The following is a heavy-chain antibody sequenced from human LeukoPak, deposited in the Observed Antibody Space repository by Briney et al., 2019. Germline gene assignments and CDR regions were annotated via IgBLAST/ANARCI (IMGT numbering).Heavy chain of an antibody. V-gene: IGHV3-48*02. J-gene: IGHJ4*02. CDR3: TRDPEALDY. CDR2: IRSGGSPI. CDR1: GFTFSSYS. Sequence: GGSLRLSCAASGFTFSSYSMNWVRQAPGKGLEWVSYIRSGGSPIYYADSVKGRFTISRDNAKNSLYLRMNSLRDEDTAVYYCTRDPEALDYWGQGTLVTVSS.